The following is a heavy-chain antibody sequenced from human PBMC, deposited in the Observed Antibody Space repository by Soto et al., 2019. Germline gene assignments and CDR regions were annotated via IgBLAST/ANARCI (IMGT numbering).Heavy chain of an antibody. CDR2: IYYSGTT. D-gene: IGHD3-10*01. CDR1: VRSISSSTYY. V-gene: IGHV4-39*01. J-gene: IGHJ4*02. CDR3: ARLHPAGSGALDY. Sequence: SETLSLTCTVSVRSISSSTYYWGWIRQPPGKGLEWIGNIYYSGTTYYDPSLKSRVTISVDTSKNQFSLKLTSVTAADTAVYYCARLHPAGSGALDYWGQGTQVT.